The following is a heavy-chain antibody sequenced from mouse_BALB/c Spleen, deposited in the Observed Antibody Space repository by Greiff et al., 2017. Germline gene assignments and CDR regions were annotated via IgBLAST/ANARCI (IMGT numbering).Heavy chain of an antibody. J-gene: IGHJ2*01. D-gene: IGHD1-1*01. Sequence: VNVVESGPGLVQPSQSLSITCTVSGFSLTSYGVHWVRQSPGKGLEWLGVIWSGGSTDYNAAFISRLSISKDNSKSQVFFKMNSLQANDTAIYYCARNWGGSSSYYFDYWGQGTTLTVSS. CDR1: GFSLTSYG. V-gene: IGHV2-2*02. CDR3: ARNWGGSSSYYFDY. CDR2: IWSGGST.